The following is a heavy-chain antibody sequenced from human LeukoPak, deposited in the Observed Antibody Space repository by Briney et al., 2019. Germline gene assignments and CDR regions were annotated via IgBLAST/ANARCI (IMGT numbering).Heavy chain of an antibody. CDR3: AKSSDSNYYDSSGYDH. Sequence: GGSLRLSCAASGFNVSSNFVIWVRQAPGKGLEWVAVISYDGSNKYYADSVKGRFTISRDNSKNTLYLQMNSLRAEDTAVYYCAKSSDSNYYDSSGYDHWGQGTLVTVSS. J-gene: IGHJ4*02. CDR2: ISYDGSNK. V-gene: IGHV3-30*18. D-gene: IGHD3-22*01. CDR1: GFNVSSNF.